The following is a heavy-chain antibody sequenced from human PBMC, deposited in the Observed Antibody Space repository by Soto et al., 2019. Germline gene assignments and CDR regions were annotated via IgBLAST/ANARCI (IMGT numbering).Heavy chain of an antibody. CDR3: AKGDNRNYYYYGMDV. Sequence: PGGSLRLSCAVSGFTFSSYAMSWVRQAPGKGLEWVSAISGSGGSTYYADSVKGRFTISRDNSKNTLYLQMNSLRAEDTAVYYCAKGDNRNYYYYGMDVWGQGTTVTVSS. D-gene: IGHD1-20*01. J-gene: IGHJ6*02. CDR2: ISGSGGST. V-gene: IGHV3-23*01. CDR1: GFTFSSYA.